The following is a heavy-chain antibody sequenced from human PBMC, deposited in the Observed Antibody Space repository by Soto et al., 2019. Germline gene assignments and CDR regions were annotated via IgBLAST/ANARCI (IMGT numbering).Heavy chain of an antibody. CDR2: INPNSGGT. V-gene: IGHV1-2*02. CDR1: GYTFTGYY. CDR3: ATSLIYYDSSGYYFEDYYYGMDV. J-gene: IGHJ6*02. D-gene: IGHD3-22*01. Sequence: GASVKVSCKASGYTFTGYYMHWVRQAPGQGLEWMGWINPNSGGTNYAQKFQARVTMTRDTSISTAYMELSRLRSDDTAVYYCATSLIYYDSSGYYFEDYYYGMDVWGQGTTVTVSS.